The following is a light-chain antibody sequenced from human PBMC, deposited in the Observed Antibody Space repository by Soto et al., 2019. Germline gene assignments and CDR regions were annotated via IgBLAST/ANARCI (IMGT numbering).Light chain of an antibody. Sequence: DIQMTQSPSTLSASVGDRVTITGQASQDISNHLNWYQQKPGKAPKLLIYDASNLETGVPSRFSGSGSGTDFTVTISSLQPEDFATYACQQYYNLPITFGQGTRLEIK. CDR3: QQYYNLPIT. CDR2: DAS. J-gene: IGKJ5*01. CDR1: QDISNH. V-gene: IGKV1-33*01.